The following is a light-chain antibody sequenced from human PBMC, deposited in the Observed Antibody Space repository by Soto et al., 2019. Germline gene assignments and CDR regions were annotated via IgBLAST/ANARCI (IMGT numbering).Light chain of an antibody. CDR2: GVS. Sequence: QSVLTQPRSVSGSPGQSVTISCTGTRSDVGGYNYVSWYQQHPGKAPKLLIYGVSERPSGVPDRFSGSKSGSTASLTISGLRAGEGAVYYCCLYADGQSFVFGSGTRVTAL. CDR3: CLYADGQSFV. V-gene: IGLV2-11*01. CDR1: RSDVGGYNY. J-gene: IGLJ1*01.